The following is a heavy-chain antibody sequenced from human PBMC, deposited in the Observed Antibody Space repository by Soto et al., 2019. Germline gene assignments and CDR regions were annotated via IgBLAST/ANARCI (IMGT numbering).Heavy chain of an antibody. J-gene: IGHJ6*02. CDR2: IDWDDDK. CDR3: ARTRWGSSSYYGVDV. D-gene: IGHD7-27*01. V-gene: IGHV2-70*01. CDR1: GFSLSTSGMC. Sequence: SGPTLVNPTQTLTLTCTFSGFSLSTSGMCVSWIRQPPGKALEWLALIDWDDDKYYNISLKTRLTTSRDTSKTQVVLTMTTMDPVDTATYYCARTRWGSSSYYGVDVWGQGTTVTVSS.